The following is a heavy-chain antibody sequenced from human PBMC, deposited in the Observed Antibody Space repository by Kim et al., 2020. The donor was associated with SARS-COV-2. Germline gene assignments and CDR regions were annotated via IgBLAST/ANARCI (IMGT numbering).Heavy chain of an antibody. CDR3: ARGLEGYSSSWSFDY. J-gene: IGHJ4*02. CDR2: IFYRGST. CDR1: GGSISSYY. Sequence: SQTLSLTCTVSGGSISSYYWRLIRQPPGKGLEWIGNIFYRGSTNYNTSLKSRVTIPVDTSKNQFYLMLSSVTAADTAGFYCARGLEGYSSSWSFDYWAQG. V-gene: IGHV4-59*13. D-gene: IGHD6-13*01.